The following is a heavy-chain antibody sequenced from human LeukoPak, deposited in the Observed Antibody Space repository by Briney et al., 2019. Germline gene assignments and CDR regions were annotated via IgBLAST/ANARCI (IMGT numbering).Heavy chain of an antibody. V-gene: IGHV1-2*02. J-gene: IGHJ6*02. CDR1: GYTFTGYY. Sequence: GASVKVSCKASGYTFTGYYMHWVRQAPGQGLEWMGWINPNSGGTNYAQKFQGRVTMTRDTSISTAYMELSRLRSDDTAVYYCARDSSDNTYGYYYYYGMDVWGQGTTVTVSS. D-gene: IGHD3-16*01. CDR3: ARDSSDNTYGYYYYYGMDV. CDR2: INPNSGGT.